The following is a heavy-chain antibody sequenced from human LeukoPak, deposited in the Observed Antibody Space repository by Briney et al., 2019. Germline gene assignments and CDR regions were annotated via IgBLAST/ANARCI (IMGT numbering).Heavy chain of an antibody. Sequence: SVKVSCKASGGTFSSYAISWVRQAPGQGLEWMGGIIPIFGTANYAQKFQGRVTITTDESTSTAYMELSSLRSEDTAVYYCARASGAVYYHYYYYMDVWGKGTTVTVSS. J-gene: IGHJ6*03. V-gene: IGHV1-69*05. CDR3: ARASGAVYYHYYYYMDV. CDR2: IIPIFGTA. D-gene: IGHD6-25*01. CDR1: GGTFSSYA.